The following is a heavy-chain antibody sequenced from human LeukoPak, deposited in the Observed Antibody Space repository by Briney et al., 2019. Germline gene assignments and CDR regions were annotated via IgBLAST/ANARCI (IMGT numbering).Heavy chain of an antibody. CDR1: GYNFANSW. CDR2: IYPGDSDT. CDR3: ARIGHSTTGGGSYGYFDY. J-gene: IGHJ4*02. V-gene: IGHV5-51*01. Sequence: GESLKISCKGSGYNFANSWIGWVRQMPGKGLEWMGIIYPGDSDTRYSPSFQGQVTISADKSISTAYLQWSCLKASDTAMYYCARIGHSTTGGGSYGYFDYWGQGTLVTVSS. D-gene: IGHD5-18*01.